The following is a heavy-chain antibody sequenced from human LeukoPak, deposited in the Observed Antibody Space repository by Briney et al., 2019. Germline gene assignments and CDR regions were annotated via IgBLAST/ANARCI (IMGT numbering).Heavy chain of an antibody. CDR3: ARDRQWLGWFDY. D-gene: IGHD6-19*01. Sequence: ASVKVSCKASGYTFTGYYMHWVRQAPGQGLEWMGWINPNSGGTNYAQKFQGRVTMTRDTSISTAYMELSRLRSDDTAVYYCARDRQWLGWFDYWGQGTLVTVSS. J-gene: IGHJ4*02. V-gene: IGHV1-2*02. CDR2: INPNSGGT. CDR1: GYTFTGYY.